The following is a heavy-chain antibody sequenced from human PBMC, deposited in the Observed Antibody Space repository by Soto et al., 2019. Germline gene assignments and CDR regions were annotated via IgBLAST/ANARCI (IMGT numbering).Heavy chain of an antibody. CDR1: GYRFTIYW. CDR3: ARVRILSGLFRSFDY. D-gene: IGHD3-10*01. Sequence: PGESLKISCEDSGYRFTIYWIAWVRQMPGKGLEWMGIVYVDDSDTKYSPSFEGQVIISADKSLNSAYLQWTSLRASDTAMYYCARVRILSGLFRSFDYWGQGTQVTVSS. CDR2: VYVDDSDT. V-gene: IGHV5-51*01. J-gene: IGHJ4*02.